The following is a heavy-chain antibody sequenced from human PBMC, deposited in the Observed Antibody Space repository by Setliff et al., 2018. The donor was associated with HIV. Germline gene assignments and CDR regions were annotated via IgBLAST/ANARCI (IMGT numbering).Heavy chain of an antibody. D-gene: IGHD5-18*01. CDR2: IYHTGSS. CDR1: GFSISSRYY. J-gene: IGHJ4*02. V-gene: IGHV4-38-2*01. Sequence: SETLSLTCDVSGFSISSRYYWGWIRQSPGKGLEWIGNIYHTGSSYYNPSLNDRATISLDTSKNQFSLKLSSVTAADTAVYYCARHLLRGYIYIVFDYWGQGTLVTVSS. CDR3: ARHLLRGYIYIVFDY.